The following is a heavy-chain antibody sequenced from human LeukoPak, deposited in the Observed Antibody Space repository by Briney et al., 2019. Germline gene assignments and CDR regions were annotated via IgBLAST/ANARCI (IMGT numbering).Heavy chain of an antibody. CDR3: ARVAIRYCSGGSCPGLGY. V-gene: IGHV1-2*02. D-gene: IGHD2-15*01. J-gene: IGHJ4*02. CDR1: GYTFTGYY. CDR2: INPNSGGT. Sequence: ASVKVSCKASGYTFTGYYMHWVRQAPGQGLEWMGWINPNSGGTNYAQKFQGRVTMTRDTSISTAYMELSRLRSDDTAVYYCARVAIRYCSGGSCPGLGYWGQGTLVTVSS.